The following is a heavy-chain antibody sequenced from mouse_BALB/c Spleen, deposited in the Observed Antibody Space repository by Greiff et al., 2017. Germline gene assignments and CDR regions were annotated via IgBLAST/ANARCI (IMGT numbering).Heavy chain of an antibody. CDR2: INPSNGGT. Sequence: VKVVESGAELVKPGASVKLSCKASGYTFTSYYMYWVKQRPGQGLEWIGEINPSNGGTNFNEKFKSKATLTVDKSSSTAYLQLSSLTSEDSAVYYCTRSRRGIYYAMDYWGQGTSVTVSS. CDR1: GYTFTSYY. V-gene: IGHV1S81*02. J-gene: IGHJ4*01. CDR3: TRSRRGIYYAMDY.